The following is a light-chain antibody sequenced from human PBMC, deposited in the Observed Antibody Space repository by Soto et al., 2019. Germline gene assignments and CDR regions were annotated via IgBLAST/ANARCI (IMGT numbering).Light chain of an antibody. V-gene: IGKV3-15*01. Sequence: EIVLTQSPGTLSLSPGERATLSCRASQTVRSSYLAWYQQTPGQAPRLLIYGASTRATGIPARFSGSGSGTEFTLTISSLQSEDFAVYYCQQYNNWPRTFGQGTKVDIK. J-gene: IGKJ1*01. CDR2: GAS. CDR3: QQYNNWPRT. CDR1: QTVRSSY.